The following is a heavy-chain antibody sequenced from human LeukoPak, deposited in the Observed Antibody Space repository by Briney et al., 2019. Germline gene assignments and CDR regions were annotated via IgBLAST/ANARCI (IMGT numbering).Heavy chain of an antibody. CDR1: GFAFNSYW. J-gene: IGHJ4*02. CDR3: SRGIHRMDYDSSGYYHY. V-gene: IGHV3-30*03. CDR2: ISYDGSYK. D-gene: IGHD3-22*01. Sequence: GGSLRLSCAASGFAFNSYWMTWVRQAPGKGLEWVAGISYDGSYKYYADSVKGRVTIPRDNSKNTLYLQMNSLRAEDTAVFYCSRGIHRMDYDSSGYYHYWGQGTLVTVSS.